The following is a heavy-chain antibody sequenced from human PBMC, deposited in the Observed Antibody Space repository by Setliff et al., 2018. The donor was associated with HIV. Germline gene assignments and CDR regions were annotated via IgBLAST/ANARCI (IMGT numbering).Heavy chain of an antibody. Sequence: SETLSLTCNYSGNSFSGYHWSWIRQPAGKGLEWLGRIYYTGSTEYNPSLKSRLTMSMDTSKDQFSLRLVSLTTADTAVYYCARSIYGSGTYPLDVWGPGTLVTVSS. J-gene: IGHJ4*02. D-gene: IGHD3-10*01. V-gene: IGHV4-4*07. CDR3: ARSIYGSGTYPLDV. CDR2: IYYTGST. CDR1: GNSFSGYH.